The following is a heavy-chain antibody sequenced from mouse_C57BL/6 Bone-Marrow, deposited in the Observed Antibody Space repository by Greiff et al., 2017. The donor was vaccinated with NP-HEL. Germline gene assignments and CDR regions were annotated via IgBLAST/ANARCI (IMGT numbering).Heavy chain of an antibody. D-gene: IGHD2-4*01. Sequence: VQLQQSGPELVKPGASVKISCKASGYTFTDYYMNWVKQSHGKSLEWIGDINTNNGGTSYNQKFKGKATLTVDKSYSTAYLELRSLTSEDSAVYYCARATYYDYDGAMDYWGQGTSVTVSA. CDR1: GYTFTDYY. CDR3: ARATYYDYDGAMDY. J-gene: IGHJ4*01. V-gene: IGHV1-26*01. CDR2: INTNNGGT.